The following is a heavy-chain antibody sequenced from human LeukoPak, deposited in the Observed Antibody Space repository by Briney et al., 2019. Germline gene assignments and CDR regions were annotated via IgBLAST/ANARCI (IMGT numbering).Heavy chain of an antibody. D-gene: IGHD6-19*01. CDR2: ISGSGGST. V-gene: IGHV3-23*01. CDR3: AIDIAVAGTVMGY. J-gene: IGHJ4*02. Sequence: GGSLRLSCAASGFTFSSYAMSWVRQAPGKGLEWVSAISGSGGSTYYADSVKGRFTISRDNSKNTLYLQMNSLRAEDTAVYYCAIDIAVAGTVMGYWGKGTLVTVSS. CDR1: GFTFSSYA.